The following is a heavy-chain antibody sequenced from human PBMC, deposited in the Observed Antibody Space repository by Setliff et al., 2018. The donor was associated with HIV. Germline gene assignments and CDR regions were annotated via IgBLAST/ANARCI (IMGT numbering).Heavy chain of an antibody. J-gene: IGHJ3*02. CDR2: INPNSGGK. CDR3: ARGGLVDSSGYYYRSGGAFDI. Sequence: ASVKVSCKASGYTFTGYYMHWVRQAPGQGLEWMGWINPNSGGKNYAQKFQGWVTMTRDTSISTAYMELSRLRSDDTAVYYCARGGLVDSSGYYYRSGGAFDIWGQGTMVTVSS. D-gene: IGHD3-22*01. V-gene: IGHV1-2*04. CDR1: GYTFTGYY.